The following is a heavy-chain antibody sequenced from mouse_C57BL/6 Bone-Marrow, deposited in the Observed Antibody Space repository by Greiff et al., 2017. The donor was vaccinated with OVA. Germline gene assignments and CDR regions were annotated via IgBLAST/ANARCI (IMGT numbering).Heavy chain of an antibody. J-gene: IGHJ1*03. V-gene: IGHV1-69*01. CDR3: ARYGYCWYFDV. CDR2: IDPSDSYT. Sequence: QVQLQQPGAELVMPGASVKLSCKASGYTFTSYWMHWVKQRPGQGLEWIGEIDPSDSYTNYNQKFKGKSTLTVDKSSSTAYMQLSSLTSEDSAVYDCARYGYCWYFDVGGTGTTVTVSS. CDR1: GYTFTSYW. D-gene: IGHD2-2*01.